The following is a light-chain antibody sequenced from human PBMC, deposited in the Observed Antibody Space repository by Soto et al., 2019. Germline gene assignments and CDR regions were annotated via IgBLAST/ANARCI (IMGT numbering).Light chain of an antibody. V-gene: IGKV4-1*01. CDR3: QQYYETPWT. CDR1: QSLLFSSNNQDY. J-gene: IGKJ1*01. Sequence: DIVMTQSPDSLAVPLGERATINCKSSQSLLFSSNNQDYLVWYQQKPGQPPKLLISWASTRESGVPDRFSGSGSGTDFTLTITSLQAEDVAVYFCQQYYETPWTFGQGNKVEVK. CDR2: WAS.